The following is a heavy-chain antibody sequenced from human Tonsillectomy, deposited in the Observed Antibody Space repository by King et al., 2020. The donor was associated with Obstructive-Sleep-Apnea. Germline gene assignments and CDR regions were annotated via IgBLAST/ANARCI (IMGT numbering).Heavy chain of an antibody. D-gene: IGHD5-24*01. J-gene: IGHJ6*02. CDR1: GGSISSTNW. CDR3: GRVTWRPNYYGLDV. Sequence: VQLQESGPGLVKPSGTLSLTCAVSGGSISSTNWWNWVRQPPGKGLEWIGEIYHSGITNYTPSLKSRVTLSVDKSKNQYSPNLNSVTAADTAVHYRGRVTWRPNYYGLDVWGQGTTVTVSS. CDR2: IYHSGIT. V-gene: IGHV4-4*02.